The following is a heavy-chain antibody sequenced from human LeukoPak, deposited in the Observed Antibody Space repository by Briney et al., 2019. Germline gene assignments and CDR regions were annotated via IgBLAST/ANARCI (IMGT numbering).Heavy chain of an antibody. V-gene: IGHV3-7*01. CDR3: ARDSAGFDY. Sequence: GRSLRLSCAASGFTFSSYAMHWVRQAPGKGLEWVANIKQDGSEKYYVDSVKGRFTISRDNAKNSLYLQMNSLRAEDTAVYYCARDSAGFDYWGQGTLVTVSS. CDR2: IKQDGSEK. CDR1: GFTFSSYA. J-gene: IGHJ4*02. D-gene: IGHD3-10*01.